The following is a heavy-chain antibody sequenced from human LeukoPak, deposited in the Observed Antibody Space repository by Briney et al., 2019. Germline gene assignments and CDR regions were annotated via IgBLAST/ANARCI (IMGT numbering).Heavy chain of an antibody. Sequence: NTSETLSLTCTVSGGSISSYYWSWIRQPAGKGLEWIGRIYSRGTTYNPSLKDRVTMSADTSRNHVSLTLNSVTAADTAVYYCARDSGTTGEVKFDPWGQGTLVTVSS. V-gene: IGHV4-4*07. D-gene: IGHD3-10*01. J-gene: IGHJ5*02. CDR3: ARDSGTTGEVKFDP. CDR2: IYSRGT. CDR1: GGSISSYY.